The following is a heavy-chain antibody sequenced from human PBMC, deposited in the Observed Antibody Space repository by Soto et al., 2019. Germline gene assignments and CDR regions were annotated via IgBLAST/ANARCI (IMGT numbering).Heavy chain of an antibody. CDR1: GGTFSSYA. CDR3: ARDITGRYGSGSYSDY. CDR2: IIPIFGTA. V-gene: IGHV1-69*13. J-gene: IGHJ4*02. Sequence: ASVKVSCKASGGTFSSYAISWVRQAPGQGLEWMGGIIPIFGTANYAQKFQGRVTITADESTSTAYMELSSLRSEDTAVYYCARDITGRYGSGSYSDYWGQGTLVTVSS. D-gene: IGHD3-10*01.